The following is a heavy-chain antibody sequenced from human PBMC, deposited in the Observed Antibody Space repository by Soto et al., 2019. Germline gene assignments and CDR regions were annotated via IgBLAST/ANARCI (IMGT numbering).Heavy chain of an antibody. CDR1: GFTFSSYS. Sequence: EVQLVESGGGLVQPGGSLRLSCAASGFTFSSYSMNWVRQAPGKGLEWVSYISSSSSTIYYADSVKGRFTISRDNAKNSLYLQMNSLGDEDTAVYYCARDWDSAIRFLYYYGMDVWGQGTTVTVSS. V-gene: IGHV3-48*02. CDR2: ISSSSSTI. J-gene: IGHJ6*02. CDR3: ARDWDSAIRFLYYYGMDV. D-gene: IGHD2-2*02.